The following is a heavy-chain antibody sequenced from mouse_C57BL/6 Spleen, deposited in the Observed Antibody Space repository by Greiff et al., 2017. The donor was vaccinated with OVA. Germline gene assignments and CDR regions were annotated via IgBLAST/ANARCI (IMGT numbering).Heavy chain of an antibody. D-gene: IGHD2-3*01. J-gene: IGHJ4*01. V-gene: IGHV1-19*01. CDR3: ARWRYDGEGMDY. CDR1: GYTFTDYY. CDR2: INPYNGGT. Sequence: EVKLMESGPVLVKPGASVKMSCKASGYTFTDYYMNWVKQSHGKSLEWIGVINPYNGGTSYNQKFKGKATLTVDKSSSTAYMELNSLTSEDSAVYYCARWRYDGEGMDYWGQGTSVTVSS.